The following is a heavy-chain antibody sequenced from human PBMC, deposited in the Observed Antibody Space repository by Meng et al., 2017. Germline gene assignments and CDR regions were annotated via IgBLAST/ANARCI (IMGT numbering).Heavy chain of an antibody. CDR3: ARGNSIHQRGGYYYYGMDV. CDR1: GYTFTSYD. J-gene: IGHJ6*02. V-gene: IGHV1-8*01. CDR2: MNPNSGNT. D-gene: IGHD3-10*01. Sequence: ASVKVSCKASGYTFTSYDINWVRQATGQGLEWMGWMNPNSGNTGCAQKFQGRVTMTRNTSISTAYMELSSLRSDDTAVYYRARGNSIHQRGGYYYYGMDVWGQGTTVTVSS.